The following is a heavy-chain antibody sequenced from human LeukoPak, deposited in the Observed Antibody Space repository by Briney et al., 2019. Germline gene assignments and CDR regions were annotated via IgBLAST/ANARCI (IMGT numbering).Heavy chain of an antibody. CDR3: ARGGAGYSSGWAVF. D-gene: IGHD6-19*01. V-gene: IGHV3-7*01. CDR2: IKQDGSEK. Sequence: PGGSLRLSCAASGFTFGSYWMSWVRQAPGQGLEWVANIKQDGSEKQYVDSVKGRFTISRDNAKKSQYLQMNNLRVEDTAVYYCARGGAGYSSGWAVFWGQGTLVTVSS. CDR1: GFTFGSYW. J-gene: IGHJ4*02.